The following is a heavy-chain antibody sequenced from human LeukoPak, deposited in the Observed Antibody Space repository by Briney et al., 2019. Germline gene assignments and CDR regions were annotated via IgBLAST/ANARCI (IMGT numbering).Heavy chain of an antibody. D-gene: IGHD3-9*01. J-gene: IGHJ5*02. CDR1: GGSISSYY. CDR3: ASAVRGGHYDIFTDNWFDP. Sequence: PSETLSLTCTVSGGSISSYYWSWIRQPPGKGLEWIGYIYYSGSTNYNPSLKSRVTISVDTSKNQFSLKLSSVTAADTAVYYCASAVRGGHYDIFTDNWFDPWGQGTLVTVSS. CDR2: IYYSGST. V-gene: IGHV4-59*01.